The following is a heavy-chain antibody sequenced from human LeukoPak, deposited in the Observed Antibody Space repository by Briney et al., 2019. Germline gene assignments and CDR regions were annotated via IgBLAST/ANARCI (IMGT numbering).Heavy chain of an antibody. CDR1: GFTFSSYG. V-gene: IGHV3-30*03. Sequence: PGGSLRLSCAASGFTFSSYGMHWVRQAPGKGLEWVAVIPYDGSNKYYADSVKGRFTISRDNSKNTLYLQMNSLRAEDTAVYYCARTGGFDAFDIWGQGTMVTVSS. J-gene: IGHJ3*02. CDR2: IPYDGSNK. CDR3: ARTGGFDAFDI.